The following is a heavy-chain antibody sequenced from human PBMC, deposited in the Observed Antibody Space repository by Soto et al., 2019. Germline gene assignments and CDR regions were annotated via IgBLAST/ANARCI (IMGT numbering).Heavy chain of an antibody. CDR2: INHSGST. CDR1: GGSFSGYY. D-gene: IGHD5-12*01. Sequence: SETLSLTCAVYGGSFSGYYWSWIRQPPGKGLEWIGEINHSGSTNYNPSLKSRVTISVDTSKNRFSLKLSSVTAADTAVYYCARGGVEMATPGFYYYYGMDVWGQGTTVTVSS. CDR3: ARGGVEMATPGFYYYYGMDV. V-gene: IGHV4-34*01. J-gene: IGHJ6*02.